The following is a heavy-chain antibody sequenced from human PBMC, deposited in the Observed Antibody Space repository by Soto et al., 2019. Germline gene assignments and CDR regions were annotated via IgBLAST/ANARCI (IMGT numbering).Heavy chain of an antibody. V-gene: IGHV4-39*01. D-gene: IGHD2-8*01. J-gene: IGHJ4*02. CDR1: GDSISTRDCISTRSFY. CDR3: ASHRTFWPFDS. CDR2: ISYSDGS. Sequence: SETLSLTCTVSGDSISTRDCISTRSFYWGWMRQPPGKGLQWIASISYSDGSFYNSSLKSRLTISVDTSKNQFSLSLRSVTAADTAVYYCASHRTFWPFDSWGQGTVVTVSS.